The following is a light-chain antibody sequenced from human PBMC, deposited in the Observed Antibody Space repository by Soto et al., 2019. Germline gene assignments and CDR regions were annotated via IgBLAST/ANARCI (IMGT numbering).Light chain of an antibody. CDR3: CSYTTSNTRQIV. V-gene: IGLV2-14*03. J-gene: IGLJ1*01. CDR1: SSEVGGYNY. CDR2: DVS. Sequence: QSVLTQPASVSGSPGQSITISCTGTSSEVGGYNYVSWYQHHPSKAPKLMIYDVSNRPSGVSNRFSGSKSGNTASLTISGLQPEDEADYYCCSYTTSNTRQIVFGTGTKVTVL.